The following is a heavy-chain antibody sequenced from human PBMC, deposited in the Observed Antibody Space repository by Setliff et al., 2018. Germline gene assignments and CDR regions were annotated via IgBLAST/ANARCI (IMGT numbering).Heavy chain of an antibody. D-gene: IGHD3-3*01. CDR1: GLSLSSTTYY. Sequence: SETLSLTCTVSGLSLSSTTYYWAWIRQPPGKGLEWIGYLSHSGSSNYNPSLKSRVTMLVDTSKNQFSLKLSSVTAADTAVYYCAKVITVFGVVIMENWFDPWGQGTLVTVSS. CDR2: LSHSGSS. CDR3: AKVITVFGVVIMENWFDP. J-gene: IGHJ5*02. V-gene: IGHV4-61*01.